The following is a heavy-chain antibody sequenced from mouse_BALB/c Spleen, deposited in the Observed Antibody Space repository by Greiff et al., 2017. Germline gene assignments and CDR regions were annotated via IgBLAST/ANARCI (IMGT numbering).Heavy chain of an antibody. Sequence: QVQLQQSGAELMKPGASGKISCKATGYTFRSYWIEWVKQRPGHGLGWNGEILPGSGSTNYNEKFKGKATFTADTSSNTAYMQLSSLSSEDSAVYYCARRVKEDAMDYWGQGTSVTVSS. CDR3: ARRVKEDAMDY. D-gene: IGHD1-3*01. V-gene: IGHV1-9*01. J-gene: IGHJ4*01. CDR2: ILPGSGST. CDR1: GYTFRSYW.